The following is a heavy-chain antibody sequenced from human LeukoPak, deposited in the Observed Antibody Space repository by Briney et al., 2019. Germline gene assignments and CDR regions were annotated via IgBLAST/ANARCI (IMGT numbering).Heavy chain of an antibody. V-gene: IGHV3-53*01. Sequence: GGSLRLSCAASGFTVSTYYMTWVRQAPGRGLECVSVIYSGGSTYYADSVKGRFTVSRDNSKNTLYLQMNSLRAEDTAMHYCARGLGYCTSTTCLLPFDYWGQGTLVTVSS. D-gene: IGHD2-2*01. CDR1: GFTVSTYY. J-gene: IGHJ4*02. CDR3: ARGLGYCTSTTCLLPFDY. CDR2: IYSGGST.